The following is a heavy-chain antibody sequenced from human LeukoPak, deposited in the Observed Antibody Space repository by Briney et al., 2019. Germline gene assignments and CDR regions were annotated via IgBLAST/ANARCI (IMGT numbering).Heavy chain of an antibody. CDR1: GYTFTSYG. CDR3: AREVSPHDAFDI. J-gene: IGHJ3*02. V-gene: IGHV1-69*13. Sequence: SVKVSCKASGYTFTSYGISWVRQAPGQGREWMGGIIPIFGTANYAQKFQGRVTITADESTSTAYMELSSLRSEDTAVYYCAREVSPHDAFDIWGQGTMVTVSS. CDR2: IIPIFGTA.